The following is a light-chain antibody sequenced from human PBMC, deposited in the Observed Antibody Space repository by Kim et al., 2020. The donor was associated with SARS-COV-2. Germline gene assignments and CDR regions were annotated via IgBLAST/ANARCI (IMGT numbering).Light chain of an antibody. CDR2: GAS. CDR1: QSVSSN. J-gene: IGKJ3*01. Sequence: VSPGERAPLSCRASQSVSSNLAWYQQKPGQAPRLLIYGASTRATGIPARFSGSGSGTEFTLTISSLQSEDFAVYYCQQYNNWLRTFGPGTKVDIK. CDR3: QQYNNWLRT. V-gene: IGKV3-15*01.